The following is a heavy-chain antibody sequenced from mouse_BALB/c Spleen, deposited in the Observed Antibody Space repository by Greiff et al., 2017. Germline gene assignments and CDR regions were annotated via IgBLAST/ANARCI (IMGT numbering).Heavy chain of an antibody. CDR1: GYAFTNYL. J-gene: IGHJ3*01. D-gene: IGHD2-1*01. Sequence: VQLQQSGAELVRPGTSVKVSCKASGYAFTNYLIEWVKQRPGQGLEWIGVINPGSGGTNYNEKFKGKATLTADKSSSTAYMQLSSLTSDDSAVYFCARDYGNPAWFAYWGQGTLVTVSA. CDR2: INPGSGGT. CDR3: ARDYGNPAWFAY. V-gene: IGHV1-54*03.